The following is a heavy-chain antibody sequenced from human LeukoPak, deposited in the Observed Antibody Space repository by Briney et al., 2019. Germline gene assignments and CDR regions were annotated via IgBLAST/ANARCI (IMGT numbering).Heavy chain of an antibody. CDR3: ARDAYTSASDS. Sequence: RGSLRLSCAASGFTFSSYWMTWVRQAPGKGLEWVANLTPDGSDKYYVDSVKGRFTISRDNAKNSLYLQMNSLRAEDTAVYYCARDAYTSASDSWGQGTLVTVSS. D-gene: IGHD3-16*01. J-gene: IGHJ5*01. CDR2: LTPDGSDK. V-gene: IGHV3-7*01. CDR1: GFTFSSYW.